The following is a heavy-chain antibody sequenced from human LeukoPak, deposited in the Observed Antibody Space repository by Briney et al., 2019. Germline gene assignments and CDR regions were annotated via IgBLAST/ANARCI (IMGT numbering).Heavy chain of an antibody. V-gene: IGHV1-2*02. J-gene: IGHJ6*03. CDR3: ASGYSDYADYYNYYMDV. Sequence: ASVKVSCKASGYSFTGYYMHWVRQAPGQGLEWMGWINPDSGGTNYAQKFQGRVSMTRDTSITTAYMELSSLRSDDTAVYYCASGYSDYADYYNYYMDVWGQGTTVTVSS. CDR1: GYSFTGYY. D-gene: IGHD4-11*01. CDR2: INPDSGGT.